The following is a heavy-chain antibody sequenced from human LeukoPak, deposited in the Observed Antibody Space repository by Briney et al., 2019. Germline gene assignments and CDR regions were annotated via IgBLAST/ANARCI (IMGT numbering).Heavy chain of an antibody. Sequence: KSSQTLSLTCTVSGGSISSSSYYWGWIRQPPGKGLEWIGSIYYSGSTYYNPSLKSRVTISVDTSKNQFSLKLSSVTAADTAVYYCARQDGSYYPYHFDYWGQGTLVTVSS. J-gene: IGHJ4*02. CDR2: IYYSGST. D-gene: IGHD1-26*01. CDR3: ARQDGSYYPYHFDY. V-gene: IGHV4-39*01. CDR1: GGSISSSSYY.